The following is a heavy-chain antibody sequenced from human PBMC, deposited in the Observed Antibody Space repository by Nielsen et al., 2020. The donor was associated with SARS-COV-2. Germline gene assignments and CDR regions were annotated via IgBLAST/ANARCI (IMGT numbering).Heavy chain of an antibody. Sequence: GRFTISRDNSKNTLFLQMNSLRAEDTAVYYCATPRGYFDWSFDYWGQGTLVTVSS. D-gene: IGHD3-9*01. CDR3: ATPRGYFDWSFDY. V-gene: IGHV3-23*01. J-gene: IGHJ4*02.